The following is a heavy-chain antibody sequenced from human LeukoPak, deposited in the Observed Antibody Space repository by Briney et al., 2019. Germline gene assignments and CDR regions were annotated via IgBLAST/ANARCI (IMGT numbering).Heavy chain of an antibody. V-gene: IGHV4-61*02. Sequence: SETLSLTCTVSGGSISSGSYYWSWIRQPAGKGLEWIGRIYTSGNTNYNPSLKSRLTMSVDRSKNQFSLKMTSVTAADTAMYYCARVGDLGAFDIWGQGTMVTVSS. D-gene: IGHD3-16*01. J-gene: IGHJ3*02. CDR1: GGSISSGSYY. CDR2: IYTSGNT. CDR3: ARVGDLGAFDI.